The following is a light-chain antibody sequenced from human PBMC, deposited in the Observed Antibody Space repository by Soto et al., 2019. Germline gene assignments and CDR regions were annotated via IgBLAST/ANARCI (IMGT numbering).Light chain of an antibody. V-gene: IGKV3-20*01. J-gene: IGKJ3*01. CDR3: QQYSSSPPEFT. CDR2: GAS. CDR1: QSVGSSY. Sequence: EIVLTQSPGTLSVSPGARVTLSCRASQSVGSSYLAWYQQRPGQAPRLLIFGASYRATGIPDRFSGSGSGTDFTRTISRLEPEDFAVYYCQQYSSSPPEFTFGPGTKVDSK.